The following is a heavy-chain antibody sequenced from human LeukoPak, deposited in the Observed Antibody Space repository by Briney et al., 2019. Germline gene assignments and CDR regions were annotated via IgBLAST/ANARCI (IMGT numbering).Heavy chain of an antibody. CDR1: GGSISSYY. Sequence: SETLSLTCTVSGGSISSYYWSWIRQPPGKGLEWIGYIYYSGSTNYNPSLKSRVTISVDTSKNQFSLKLSSVTAADTAVYYCAKHFSSSRGSCLDYWGQGTLVTVSS. V-gene: IGHV4-59*01. CDR3: AKHFSSSRGSCLDY. D-gene: IGHD2-15*01. CDR2: IYYSGST. J-gene: IGHJ4*02.